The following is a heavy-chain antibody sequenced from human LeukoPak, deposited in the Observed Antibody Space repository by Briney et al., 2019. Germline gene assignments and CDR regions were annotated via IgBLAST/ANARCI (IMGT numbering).Heavy chain of an antibody. J-gene: IGHJ5*02. D-gene: IGHD6-6*01. V-gene: IGHV4-34*01. CDR2: INHSGST. CDR1: GGSFSGYY. Sequence: SETLSLTCAVYGGSFSGYYWSWIRQPPGKGLEWIGEINHSGSTNYNPSLKSRVTISVDTSKDQFSLKLSSVTAADTAVYYCARAARPKDWFDPWGQGTLVTVSS. CDR3: ARAARPKDWFDP.